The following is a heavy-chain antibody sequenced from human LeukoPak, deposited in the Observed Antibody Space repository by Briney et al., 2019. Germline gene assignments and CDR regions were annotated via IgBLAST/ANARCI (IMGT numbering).Heavy chain of an antibody. CDR1: GFIFRSYA. CDR3: ARPAGGHYDFWSGYSPVDP. J-gene: IGHJ5*02. D-gene: IGHD3-3*01. V-gene: IGHV3-30-3*01. Sequence: GGSLRLSCAASGFIFRSYAMHWVRQAPGKGLEWVAVISNDGSNKYYADSVEGRFTISRDNSKNTLYLQMNSLTTEDTAVYYCARPAGGHYDFWSGYSPVDPWGQGTLVTVSS. CDR2: ISNDGSNK.